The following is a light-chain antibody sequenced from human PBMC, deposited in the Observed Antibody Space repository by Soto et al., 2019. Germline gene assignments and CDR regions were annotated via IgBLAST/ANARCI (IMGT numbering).Light chain of an antibody. CDR1: QGINND. V-gene: IGKV1-6*01. J-gene: IGKJ1*01. CDR3: LQDFNYPRT. Sequence: IQMTHSPAALSASEGDRVTITCRASQGINNDLAWYPQKPGKAPKLLIYGASSLQSGVPSRFSGSGSGTDFTLTISSLQPEDFATYYCLQDFNYPRTFGQGTKVDIK. CDR2: GAS.